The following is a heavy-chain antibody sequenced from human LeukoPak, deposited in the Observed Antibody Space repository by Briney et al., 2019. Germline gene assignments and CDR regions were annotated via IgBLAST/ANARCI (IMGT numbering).Heavy chain of an antibody. Sequence: GGSLRLSCEASGFSFGNYWMSWVRQAPGRVLEWVSNIKQDGGEKLYVDSVKGRFTISRDNAKNSLFLQMNSLRVEDTAVYFCARDRYYYNYEAFVWGRGAQVIVSS. CDR1: GFSFGNYW. V-gene: IGHV3-7*01. D-gene: IGHD3-10*01. CDR3: ARDRYYYNYEAFV. J-gene: IGHJ2*01. CDR2: IKQDGGEK.